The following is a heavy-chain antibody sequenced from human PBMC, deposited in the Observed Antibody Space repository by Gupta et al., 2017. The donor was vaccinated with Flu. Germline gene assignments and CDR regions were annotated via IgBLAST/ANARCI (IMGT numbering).Heavy chain of an antibody. CDR2: IYSHGNA. CDR1: GGSVNGYF. J-gene: IGHJ5*02. V-gene: IGHV4-59*02. CDR3: ARGGGYCSGAGCRNWFDP. D-gene: IGHD2-15*01. Sequence: QVQLLESGPGHVKPSETVSLICSVSGGSVNGYFWSWIRQSPDKGLEWIGKIYSHGNADYNAALRGRATITIDTSGDRFFLKLTSVTAADTAVYFCARGGGYCSGAGCRNWFDPWGQGTRVTVSS.